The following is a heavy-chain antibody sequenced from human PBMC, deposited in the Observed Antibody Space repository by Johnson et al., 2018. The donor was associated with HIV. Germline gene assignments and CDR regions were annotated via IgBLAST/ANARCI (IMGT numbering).Heavy chain of an antibody. V-gene: IGHV3-15*01. CDR1: GFTFRSYG. Sequence: EVQLVESGGGVVQPGRSLRLSCAVSGFTFRSYGVHWVRQAPGKGLEWVGRIKSKTDGGTTDYAAPVKGRFSISRDDSKNTLYLQMNSLKTEDTALYYCTTAIYSYDTRDTRAFDIWGQGTMVTVSS. D-gene: IGHD3-22*01. CDR3: TTAIYSYDTRDTRAFDI. CDR2: IKSKTDGGTT. J-gene: IGHJ3*02.